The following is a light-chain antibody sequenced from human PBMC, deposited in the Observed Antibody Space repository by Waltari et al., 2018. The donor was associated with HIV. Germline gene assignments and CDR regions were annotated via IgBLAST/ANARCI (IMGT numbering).Light chain of an antibody. CDR1: PLSKHY. CDR2: KDT. J-gene: IGLJ2*01. Sequence: SYKLTQAPSLSVSPGPTAKILCSGDPLSKHYAYWYQQKAAQAPVMIISKDTERISGNPTWFSASSSWTTATLIISGVLAEDEADYYCQSAHSSATIFGGGTKLTVL. CDR3: QSAHSSATI. V-gene: IGLV3-25*03.